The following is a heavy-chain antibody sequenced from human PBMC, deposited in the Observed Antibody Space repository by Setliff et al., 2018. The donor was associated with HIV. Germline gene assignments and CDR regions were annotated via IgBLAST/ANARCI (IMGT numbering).Heavy chain of an antibody. D-gene: IGHD4-4*01. CDR2: IYTSGST. CDR3: ARFSNTLNWFDP. V-gene: IGHV4-4*09. Sequence: PSETLSLTCTVSGGSISNYYWSWIRQPPGKGLEWIGYIYTSGSTNYNPSLKSRVTISVDTSKNQFSLKLNSVTAADTAVYYCARFSNTLNWFDPWGQGTLVTVS. J-gene: IGHJ5*02. CDR1: GGSISNYY.